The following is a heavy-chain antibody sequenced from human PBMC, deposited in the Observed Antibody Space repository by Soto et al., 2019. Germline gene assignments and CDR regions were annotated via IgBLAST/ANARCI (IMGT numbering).Heavy chain of an antibody. J-gene: IGHJ6*03. Sequence: ASVKVSCKASGYTFTSYDINWVRQATGQGLEWMGWMNPNSGNTGYAQKFQGRVTTTRNTSISTAYMELSSLRSEDTAVYYCARGIAARLNYYYYYMDVWGKGTTVTVSS. CDR3: ARGIAARLNYYYYYMDV. D-gene: IGHD6-6*01. CDR1: GYTFTSYD. V-gene: IGHV1-8*01. CDR2: MNPNSGNT.